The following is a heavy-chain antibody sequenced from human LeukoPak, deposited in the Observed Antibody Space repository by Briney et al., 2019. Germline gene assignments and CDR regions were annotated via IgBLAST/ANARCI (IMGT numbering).Heavy chain of an antibody. Sequence: ASVKVSCKASGYTFTSYAMNWVRQAPGQGLEWMGWINTNTGNPTYAQGFTGRFVFSLDTSVSTAYLQISSLKAEDTAVYYCARAPDSSGWYRVYYYYYYYMDVWGKGTTVTVSS. V-gene: IGHV7-4-1*02. J-gene: IGHJ6*03. CDR3: ARAPDSSGWYRVYYYYYYYMDV. CDR2: INTNTGNP. CDR1: GYTFTSYA. D-gene: IGHD6-19*01.